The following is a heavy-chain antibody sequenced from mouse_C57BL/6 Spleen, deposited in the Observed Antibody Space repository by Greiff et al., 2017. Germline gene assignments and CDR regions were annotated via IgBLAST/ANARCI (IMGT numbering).Heavy chain of an antibody. CDR1: GFTFSSYG. CDR3: SRQRGKGGAMDY. J-gene: IGHJ4*01. CDR2: ISSGGSYT. Sequence: VKLVEPGGDLVKPGGSLKLSCAASGFTFSSYGMSWVRQTPDKRLEWVAPISSGGSYTYYPDSVKGRFTISRDNAKNTLYLQMSSLKAEDTAMYDCSRQRGKGGAMDYWGQGTSVTVSS. D-gene: IGHD2-1*01. V-gene: IGHV5-6*01.